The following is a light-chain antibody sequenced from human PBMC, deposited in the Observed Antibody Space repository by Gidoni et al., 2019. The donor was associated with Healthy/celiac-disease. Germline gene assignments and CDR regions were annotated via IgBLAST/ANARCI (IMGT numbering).Light chain of an antibody. J-gene: IGLJ2*01. CDR2: DVS. CDR3: SSYTSSSTLGVV. Sequence: QSALTPPASVSGSPGQTITTSCTGTSSDVGGYKDVSWYQQHPGKAPKLMIYDVSNRPSGVSNRFSGSKSGNTASLTISGLQAEDEADYYCSSYTSSSTLGVVFGGGTKLTVL. CDR1: SSDVGGYKD. V-gene: IGLV2-14*01.